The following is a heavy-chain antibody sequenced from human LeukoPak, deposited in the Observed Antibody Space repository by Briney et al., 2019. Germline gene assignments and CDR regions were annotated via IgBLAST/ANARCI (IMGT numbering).Heavy chain of an antibody. D-gene: IGHD6-19*01. V-gene: IGHV3-23*01. Sequence: GGSLRLSCSASGFXFTSYAISWVRQGPGKGLEWVSVISDSGGSTYYADSVKGRFTISRDNSKNTLYLQMNSLRADDTAVYYCAKRRWLGGIGVADPFDYWGQGTLVTVSS. CDR3: AKRRWLGGIGVADPFDY. CDR2: ISDSGGST. CDR1: GFXFTSYA. J-gene: IGHJ4*02.